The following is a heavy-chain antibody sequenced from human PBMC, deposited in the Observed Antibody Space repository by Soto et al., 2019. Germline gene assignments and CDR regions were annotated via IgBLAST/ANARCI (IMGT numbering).Heavy chain of an antibody. CDR2: INPSEGRT. Sequence: QVQLVQSGAEVRKPGASVKLSCQTSGYPFTSYHMHWVRQAPGQGLEWMGVINPSEGRTRYSQKFQDRVTMTRDTSTSTVYMELSSLRSEDTATYFCARGREYSFGYNRFDPWGQATLLTVSS. CDR3: ARGREYSFGYNRFDP. CDR1: GYPFTSYH. D-gene: IGHD4-4*01. V-gene: IGHV1-46*01. J-gene: IGHJ5*02.